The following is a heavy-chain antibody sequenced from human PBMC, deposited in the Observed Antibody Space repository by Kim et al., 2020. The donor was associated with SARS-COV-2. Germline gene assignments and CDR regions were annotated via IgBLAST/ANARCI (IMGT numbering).Heavy chain of an antibody. CDR2: ISTSTGDT. D-gene: IGHD2-8*01. CDR1: GYTFSKFD. CDR3: ARGRLRADAFDV. J-gene: IGHJ3*01. Sequence: ASVKVSCKASGYTFSKFDIHWVRQAPGQSPEWVGRISTSTGDTNYVQKVQGRVSLITDASTSTVYMELTSLRSDDTAMYYFARGRLRADAFDVWGQGTMVSVSS. V-gene: IGHV1-18*04.